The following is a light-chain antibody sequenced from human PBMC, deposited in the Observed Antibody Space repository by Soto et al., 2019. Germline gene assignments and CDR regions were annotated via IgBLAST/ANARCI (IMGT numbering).Light chain of an antibody. V-gene: IGKV1-5*03. Sequence: DIQMTQSPSTLSASVGDRVTITCRASQSISSWLAWYQQKPGKAPKLLIYKASSLQSGVTSRFSGTGSGTEFTLTISSLQPDDFATYYCQHYNSHPYTFGQGTKLDIK. CDR3: QHYNSHPYT. CDR1: QSISSW. J-gene: IGKJ2*01. CDR2: KAS.